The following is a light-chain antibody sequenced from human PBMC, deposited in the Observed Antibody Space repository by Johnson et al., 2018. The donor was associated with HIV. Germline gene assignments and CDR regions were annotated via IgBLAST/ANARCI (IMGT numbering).Light chain of an antibody. V-gene: IGLV1-51*02. J-gene: IGLJ1*01. CDR3: GTWDDSLSALYV. CDR1: SSNIGNNY. Sequence: QSVLTQPPSVSAAPGQKVTISCSGSSSNIGNNYVSWYQQLPGTAPKLLIYESNKRPSGIPDRFSVSKSGTSATLGIPGLQPGDEADYYCGTWDDSLSALYVFGTGTKVTVL. CDR2: ESN.